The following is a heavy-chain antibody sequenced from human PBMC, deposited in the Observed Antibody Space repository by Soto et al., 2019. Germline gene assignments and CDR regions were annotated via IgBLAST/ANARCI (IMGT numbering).Heavy chain of an antibody. V-gene: IGHV3-48*02. CDR2: IRHTTSAT. CDR3: ARDRGSSGMFELDV. D-gene: IGHD6-19*01. CDR1: QFPFDVYS. J-gene: IGHJ3*01. Sequence: GGSLRLSCVASQFPFDVYSMHWVRQAPGKGLEWVSYIRHTTSATFYADAVKGRFTISRDNRKNSLFLQMNSLRDDDTGVYFCARDRGSSGMFELDVWGPGALVTVSS.